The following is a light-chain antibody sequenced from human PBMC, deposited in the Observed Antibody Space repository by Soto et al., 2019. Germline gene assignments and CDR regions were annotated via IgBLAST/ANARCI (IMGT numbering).Light chain of an antibody. J-gene: IGKJ2*01. CDR2: AAS. Sequence: EIVMTQSPATLSVSPGERATLSCRASQSISSNLAWYQQKPGKAPSLLLYAASTMATGIPARFSGSGSGTAFTLTISSRQHEDFVVYYCHQYYNWPPGTFGQGTKLEIK. V-gene: IGKV3-15*01. CDR3: HQYYNWPPGT. CDR1: QSISSN.